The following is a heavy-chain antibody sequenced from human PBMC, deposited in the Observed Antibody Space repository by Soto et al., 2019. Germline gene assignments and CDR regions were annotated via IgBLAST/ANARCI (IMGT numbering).Heavy chain of an antibody. CDR2: INPSGGST. CDR1: GYTFTNYY. V-gene: IGHV1-46*03. Sequence: QVQLVQSGAEVKKPGASVKVSCKASGYTFTNYYMHWVRQAPGQGLEWMGIINPSGGSTGYEQKFQDRVTMTSDTSTSTVYMYLSSLRSEDTAVYYCAREGVRYVSGPQPAYWGQGTLVTVSS. CDR3: AREGVRYVSGPQPAY. D-gene: IGHD3-10*01. J-gene: IGHJ1*01.